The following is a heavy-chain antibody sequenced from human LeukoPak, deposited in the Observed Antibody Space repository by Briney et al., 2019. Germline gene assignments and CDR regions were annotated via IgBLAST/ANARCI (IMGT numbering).Heavy chain of an antibody. J-gene: IGHJ3*02. Sequence: GGSLRLSCAASGFTFSTYEMHWVRQAPGKGLEWVSYMSSTGDIIYYADSVKGRFTISSDNAKNTLYLQMNSLRAEDTAVYYCARARRWLQFHDAFDIWGQGTMVTVSS. CDR3: ARARRWLQFHDAFDI. CDR1: GFTFSTYE. CDR2: MSSTGDII. D-gene: IGHD5-24*01. V-gene: IGHV3-48*03.